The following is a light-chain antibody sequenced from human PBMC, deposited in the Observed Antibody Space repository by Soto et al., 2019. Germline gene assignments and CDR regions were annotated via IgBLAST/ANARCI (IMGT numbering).Light chain of an antibody. J-gene: IGLJ1*01. Sequence: QSVLTQPPSVSGAPGQRVTISCTGSSSNIGAGYDVHWYQQLPGTAPKLLIYGNSNRPSGVPDRFSGSKSGNTASLTISGLQAEDEANYYCNSYTTLSNRVFGTGTKLTVL. CDR3: NSYTTLSNRV. CDR2: GNS. CDR1: SSNIGAGYD. V-gene: IGLV1-40*01.